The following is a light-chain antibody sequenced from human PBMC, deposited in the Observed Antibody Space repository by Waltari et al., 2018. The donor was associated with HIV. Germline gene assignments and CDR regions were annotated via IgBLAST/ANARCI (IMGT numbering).Light chain of an antibody. J-gene: IGLJ1*01. CDR1: STGGKS. Sequence: LTPPPSVSVAPGQTARVTSAGHSTGGKSVHWYRQRLGQAPLLVVYDDVGRPSGMSDRISGSNSGNTATLFISRADVGDEAEYYCQVWDMTSDHFVFGPGTTVTVL. V-gene: IGLV3-21*02. CDR3: QVWDMTSDHFV. CDR2: DDV.